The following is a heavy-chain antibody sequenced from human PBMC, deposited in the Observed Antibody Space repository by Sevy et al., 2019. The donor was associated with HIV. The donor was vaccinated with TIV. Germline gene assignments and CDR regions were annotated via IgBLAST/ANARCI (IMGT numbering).Heavy chain of an antibody. CDR2: ISGNRETT. CDR1: GFSFSNYA. V-gene: IGHV3-23*01. D-gene: IGHD6-19*01. CDR3: GKRSNGWYELDY. Sequence: GGSLRLSCAASGFSFSNYAMSWVRQAPGKGLEWVSTISGNRETTYYADSVKGRFTISRDHSQNTVFLQMNSLRAEDTAVYYGGKRSNGWYELDYWGRGTLVTVSS. J-gene: IGHJ4*02.